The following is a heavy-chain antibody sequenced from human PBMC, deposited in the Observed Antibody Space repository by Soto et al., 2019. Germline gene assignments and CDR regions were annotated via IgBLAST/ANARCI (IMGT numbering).Heavy chain of an antibody. CDR1: GGTFSSYA. J-gene: IGHJ3*02. D-gene: IGHD2-2*01. Sequence: ASVKVSCKASGGTFSSYAISWVRQAPGQGLEWMGGIIPIFGTANYAQKFQGRVTITADESTSTAYMELSSLRSEDTAVYYCASTSSALRPFDIWGQGTMVTVSS. CDR3: ASTSSALRPFDI. CDR2: IIPIFGTA. V-gene: IGHV1-69*13.